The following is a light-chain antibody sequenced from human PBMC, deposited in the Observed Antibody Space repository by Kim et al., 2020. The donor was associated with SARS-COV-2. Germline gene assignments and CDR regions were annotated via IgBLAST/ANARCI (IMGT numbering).Light chain of an antibody. CDR2: QAS. CDR1: QSINSR. Sequence: SASAGARVTITGRASQSINSRLAWYQQKPGTPPKLLMYQASVLESGVPSRFSGSGSGTEFVLTINSLQPDDSATYYCQHYHGYPYTFGQGTKLEI. V-gene: IGKV1-5*03. CDR3: QHYHGYPYT. J-gene: IGKJ2*01.